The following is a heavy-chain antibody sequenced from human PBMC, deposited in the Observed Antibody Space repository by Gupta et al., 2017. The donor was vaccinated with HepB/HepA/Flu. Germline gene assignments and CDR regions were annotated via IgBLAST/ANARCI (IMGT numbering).Heavy chain of an antibody. CDR2: SRNKANNYST. Sequence: EVQLVESGGGLVQPGGSLRLSCAASGFTFSDLFIAWVRRAPGKGRGWIGRSRNKANNYSTEYAASVKGRFTVSRDDSKNSMYLQMNSLQTEDTAVYYCSGTVTGRHFDYWGQGTLVTVSS. V-gene: IGHV3-72*01. CDR1: GFTFSDLF. J-gene: IGHJ4*02. D-gene: IGHD6-19*01. CDR3: SGTVTGRHFDY.